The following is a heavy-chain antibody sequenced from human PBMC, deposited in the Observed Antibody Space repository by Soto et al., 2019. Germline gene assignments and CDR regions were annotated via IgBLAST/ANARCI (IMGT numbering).Heavy chain of an antibody. V-gene: IGHV4-39*01. CDR3: ARRPVPILKAFDY. J-gene: IGHJ4*02. CDR1: GASINSDDYY. Sequence: QLQLQESGPGLVKPSETLSLICTVSGASINSDDYYWGWIRQPPGKGLEWIASISYSGFTYYNPSLKSRLTISIDPSNNQISLRLSSVTAADTAVYYCARRPVPILKAFDYWGQGTLVTVSS. D-gene: IGHD4-17*01. CDR2: ISYSGFT.